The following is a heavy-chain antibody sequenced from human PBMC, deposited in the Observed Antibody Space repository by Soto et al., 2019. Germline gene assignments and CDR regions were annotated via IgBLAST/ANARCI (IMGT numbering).Heavy chain of an antibody. CDR3: TRDLAPGIPRGLDV. J-gene: IGHJ6*02. D-gene: IGHD2-21*02. Sequence: GGSLRLSCAASGFTFSSYAMSWVRQAPGKGLEWVSAISGSGGSTYYADSVKGRFTISRDNSKNTLYLQMNSLRAEDTAVYYCTRDLAPGIPRGLDVWGQGITVTVS. V-gene: IGHV3-23*01. CDR2: ISGSGGST. CDR1: GFTFSSYA.